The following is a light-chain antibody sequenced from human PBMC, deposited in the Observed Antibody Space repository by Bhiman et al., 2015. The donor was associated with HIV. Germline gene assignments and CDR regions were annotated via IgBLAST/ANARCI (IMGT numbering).Light chain of an antibody. CDR2: EDN. CDR3: GTWDNSLNIV. J-gene: IGLJ2*01. V-gene: IGLV1-51*02. Sequence: QSVLTQPPSVSAAPGQKVTISCSGSSSTVGNHHVAWYQQLPGTAPKLLIYEDNKRPSGIPDRFSAFKSGTSATLVITGLQTGDEADYYCGTWDNSLNIVFGGGTNVAVL. CDR1: SSTVGNHH.